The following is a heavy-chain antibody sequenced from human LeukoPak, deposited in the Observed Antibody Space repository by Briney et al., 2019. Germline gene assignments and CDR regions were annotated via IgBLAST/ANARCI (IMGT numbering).Heavy chain of an antibody. CDR2: ISPSDGNA. CDR1: GYTFIHYV. CDR3: AREKRSYESLDN. V-gene: IGHV1-18*01. D-gene: IGHD5-12*01. Sequence: ASVKVSCEASGYTFIHYVISWVRQAPGQGLKWMGWISPSDGNANYAQWIQGRVTLTTDTSTNTVYMELRSLRPEDTAVYYCAREKRSYESLDNWGQGTLVTVSS. J-gene: IGHJ4*02.